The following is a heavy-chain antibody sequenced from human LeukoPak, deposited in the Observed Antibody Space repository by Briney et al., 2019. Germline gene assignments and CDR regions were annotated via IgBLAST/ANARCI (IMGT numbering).Heavy chain of an antibody. J-gene: IGHJ6*04. V-gene: IGHV1-69*01. CDR1: GGTFSSYA. Sequence: GAPVKVSCKASGGTFSSYAISWVRQAPGQGLEWMGGIIPIFGTANYAQKFQGRATITADESTSTAYMELSSLRSEDTAVYYCARVGSLRGSDYYYGMDVWGKGTTVTVSS. CDR2: IIPIFGTA. CDR3: ARVGSLRGSDYYYGMDV. D-gene: IGHD3-10*01.